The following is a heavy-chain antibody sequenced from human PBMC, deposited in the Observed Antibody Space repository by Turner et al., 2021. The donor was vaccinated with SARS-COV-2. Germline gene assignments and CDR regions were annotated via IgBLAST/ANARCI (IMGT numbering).Heavy chain of an antibody. CDR3: ARAAYSSSWSGGDWFDP. V-gene: IGHV4-30-4*01. CDR1: GGSISSGDYY. CDR2: INYSGSP. J-gene: IGHJ5*02. D-gene: IGHD6-13*01. Sequence: QLQLQESGPVPVKPSETLSLTCTVSGGSISSGDYYWSWIRHPPGKGLEWSGYINYSGSPYCSPALKSQVTISRDTSKNKFSLKLSSVTAANTAVYYSARAAYSSSWSGGDWFDPWGQGTLVTVSS.